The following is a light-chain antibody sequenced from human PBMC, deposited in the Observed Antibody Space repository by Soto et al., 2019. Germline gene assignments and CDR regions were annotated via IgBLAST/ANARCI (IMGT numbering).Light chain of an antibody. V-gene: IGKV3-15*01. CDR1: QSVSNN. Sequence: ESVMTQSPATLSVSPEERATLYCRASQSVSNNFAWYQQKPGQAPRLLISGASTRATGIPARFSGSGSGTEFTLTISSLQSEDFAVYYCLQYDSWPKTFGQGTKVDIK. CDR2: GAS. J-gene: IGKJ1*01. CDR3: LQYDSWPKT.